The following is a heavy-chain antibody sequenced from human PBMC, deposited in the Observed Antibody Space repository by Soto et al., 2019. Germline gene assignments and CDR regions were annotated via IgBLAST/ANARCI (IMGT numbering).Heavy chain of an antibody. CDR3: ASSNIASVSGYYYQIYENLWYYGMDV. J-gene: IGHJ6*02. V-gene: IGHV1-8*01. CDR1: GYTFTSYD. D-gene: IGHD5-12*01. Sequence: AAVKACCKASGYTFTSYDINWVRQATGQGLEWMGWMNPNSGNTGYAQKFQGRVTMTRNTSISTAYMELSSLRSEDTAVYYCASSNIASVSGYYYQIYENLWYYGMDVWG. CDR2: MNPNSGNT.